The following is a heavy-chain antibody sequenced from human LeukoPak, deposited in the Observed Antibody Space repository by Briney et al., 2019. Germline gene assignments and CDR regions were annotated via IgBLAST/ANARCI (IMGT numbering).Heavy chain of an antibody. D-gene: IGHD3-10*01. CDR2: INPNSGGT. Sequence: ASVKVSCTASGYTFTGYYMHWVRQAPGQGLEWMGWINPNSGGTNYAQKFQGRVTMTRDTSISTAYMELSRLRSDDTAVYYCARGGTYYYGSGSYYSKYNWFDPWGQGTLVTVSS. V-gene: IGHV1-2*02. CDR3: ARGGTYYYGSGSYYSKYNWFDP. J-gene: IGHJ5*02. CDR1: GYTFTGYY.